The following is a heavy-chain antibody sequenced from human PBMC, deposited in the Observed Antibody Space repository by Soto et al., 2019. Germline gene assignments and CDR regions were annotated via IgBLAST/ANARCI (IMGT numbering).Heavy chain of an antibody. CDR2: IYYSGYT. CDR3: ARGGDYEGFDY. J-gene: IGHJ4*02. V-gene: IGHV4-31*03. CDR1: DGSISSGGYY. Sequence: QVQLQESGPGLVKPSQTLSLTCTVSDGSISSGGYYWSWIRQHPGKGLEWIGNIYYSGYTYYNPSLKSRVTISVDTSKNQFSLNLSSVTAADTAVYYCARGGDYEGFDYWGQGTLVTVSS. D-gene: IGHD4-17*01.